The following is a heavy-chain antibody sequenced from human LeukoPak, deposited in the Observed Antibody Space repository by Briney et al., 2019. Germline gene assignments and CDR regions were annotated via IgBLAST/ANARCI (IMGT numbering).Heavy chain of an antibody. D-gene: IGHD6-19*01. CDR1: GFTFSSYD. J-gene: IGHJ4*02. CDR2: ISGSGGNT. Sequence: GGSLRLSCAASGFTFSSYDMTWVRQAPGKGLEWVSAISGSGGNTYYADSVKGRFTISRDNSKNTLYLQMNSLRAEDTAVYYCARDRGDSSGWYYDYWGQGTLVTVSS. V-gene: IGHV3-23*01. CDR3: ARDRGDSSGWYYDY.